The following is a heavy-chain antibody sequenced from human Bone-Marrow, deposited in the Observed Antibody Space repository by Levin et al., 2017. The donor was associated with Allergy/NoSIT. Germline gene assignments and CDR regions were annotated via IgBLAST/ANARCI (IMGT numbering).Heavy chain of an antibody. J-gene: IGHJ4*02. V-gene: IGHV4-34*01. D-gene: IGHD3-10*01. Sequence: SETLSLTCAVDGGSFTGYFWTWIRQPPGKGLEWIGEINHSGSTKYNPSLTSRVTISVDTSKKEFSLNLSSVAAADTAVFYCARGGRWSFSYYFDYWGQGTRVTVSS. CDR3: ARGGRWSFSYYFDY. CDR1: GGSFTGYF. CDR2: INHSGST.